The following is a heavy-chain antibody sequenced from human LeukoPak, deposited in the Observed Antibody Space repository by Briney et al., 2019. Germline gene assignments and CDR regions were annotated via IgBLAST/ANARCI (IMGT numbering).Heavy chain of an antibody. V-gene: IGHV3-23*01. CDR1: GFTFSSYA. Sequence: GGSLRLSCAAYGFTFSSYAMSWVRQAPGKGLEWVSAISGSGGSTYYADSVKGRFTISRDNSKNTLYLQMNSLRAEDTAVYYCAKRASGSGTALYYFDYGGQGTLVTVSS. D-gene: IGHD3-10*01. CDR3: AKRASGSGTALYYFDY. J-gene: IGHJ4*02. CDR2: ISGSGGST.